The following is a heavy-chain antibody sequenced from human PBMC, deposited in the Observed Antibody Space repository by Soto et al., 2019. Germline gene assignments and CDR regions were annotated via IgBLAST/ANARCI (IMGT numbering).Heavy chain of an antibody. D-gene: IGHD2-21*02. CDR1: GGSISSYY. Sequence: QVQLQESGPGLVKPSETLSLTCTVSGGSISSYYWSWIRQPPGKGLEWSGYIYYSGSTNYNPSLKSRVTISVDTSKNQCSLKLRSVTAADTAVYYCAREGAYCGGDCYGGYFDYWGQGTLVTVSS. CDR3: AREGAYCGGDCYGGYFDY. V-gene: IGHV4-59*01. J-gene: IGHJ4*02. CDR2: IYYSGST.